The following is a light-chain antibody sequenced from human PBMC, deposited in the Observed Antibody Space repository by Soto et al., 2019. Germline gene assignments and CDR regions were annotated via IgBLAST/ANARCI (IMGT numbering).Light chain of an antibody. V-gene: IGKV3-15*01. CDR3: QQYSNWVVT. Sequence: EIVMTQSPGTLSVAPGERATLSCRASQSVRSDVAWYQHKPGQAPRLLIYDASTRATGIPARFIGSGSETEFTFTISSLQSEDFAIYYCQQYSNWVVTFGQGTRLEIK. CDR1: QSVRSD. CDR2: DAS. J-gene: IGKJ5*01.